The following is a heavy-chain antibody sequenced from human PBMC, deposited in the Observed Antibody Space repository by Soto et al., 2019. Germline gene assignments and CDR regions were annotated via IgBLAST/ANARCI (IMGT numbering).Heavy chain of an antibody. CDR2: IYAGDSDT. Sequence: PWESLKIPWKGLGYRFSSSWIAWVRQVPGKGLEWMGMIYAGDSDTRYSPSFQGQVTISADKSICAAYPQWSSLKASDTAIYYSASRRPTETGDVHYSSPSDSLDIWGQGTKVTVSS. CDR1: GYRFSSSW. J-gene: IGHJ3*02. D-gene: IGHD6-6*01. V-gene: IGHV5-51*01. CDR3: ASRRPTETGDVHYSSPSDSLDI.